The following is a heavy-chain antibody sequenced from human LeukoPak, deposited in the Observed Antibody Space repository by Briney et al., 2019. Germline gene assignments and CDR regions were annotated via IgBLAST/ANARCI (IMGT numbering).Heavy chain of an antibody. J-gene: IGHJ4*02. CDR3: ASILRSSSGYYFDY. CDR2: ISGGGGRT. D-gene: IGHD3-10*01. V-gene: IGHV3-23*01. CDR1: GSTFSASD. Sequence: GGSLRLSCGASGSTFSASDMHWVRQVLGKGLEWVSRISGGGGRTYIHTYYSDSVEGRFTISRDNSKNTLYLQMNSLRAEDTAVYFCASILRSSSGYYFDYWGQGTLVTVSS.